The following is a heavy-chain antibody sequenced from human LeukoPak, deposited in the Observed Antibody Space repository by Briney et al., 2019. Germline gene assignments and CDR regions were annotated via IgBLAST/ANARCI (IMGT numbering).Heavy chain of an antibody. CDR1: GISFRSYS. J-gene: IGHJ4*02. D-gene: IGHD3-22*01. CDR3: ARDEGSSGFYYAY. V-gene: IGHV3-21*01. Sequence: PGGSLRLSCAASGISFRSYSMNWVRQAPGNGLEWVSSISSTSSYINYADSVKGRFTVSRANAKNSLYLQMNSLRAEDTAVYYCARDEGSSGFYYAYWGQGTLVTVSS. CDR2: ISSTSSYI.